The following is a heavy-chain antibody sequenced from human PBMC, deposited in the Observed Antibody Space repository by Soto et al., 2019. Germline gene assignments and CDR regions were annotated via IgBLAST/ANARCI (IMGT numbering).Heavy chain of an antibody. CDR2: ISGSGDTT. CDR3: VKDEGGYPSTAPH. D-gene: IGHD5-12*01. CDR1: GITISNYP. J-gene: IGHJ4*02. Sequence: EVRLVESGGGLVQPGGSLRLSCAASGITISNYPMSWVRQAAGKGLDWVSGISGSGDTTYYADSAKGRFTISKDISKNSLFLQLDSLRVEDSALYFCVKDEGGYPSTAPHWGQGTLVTVSP. V-gene: IGHV3-23*04.